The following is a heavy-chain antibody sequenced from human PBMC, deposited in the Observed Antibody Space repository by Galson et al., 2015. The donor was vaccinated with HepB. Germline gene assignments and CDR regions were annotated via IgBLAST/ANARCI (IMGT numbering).Heavy chain of an antibody. J-gene: IGHJ4*02. CDR3: ARDVGRNYFDN. Sequence: TLSLTCTVSGGSISSGGYYWSWIRQQPGTGLEWIGYIYHSGNTDYNPSLRSRVTISVDTSKNQFSLRLNSVTAADTAVYYCARDVGRNYFDNWGQGTLVPVSS. CDR1: GGSISSGGYY. V-gene: IGHV4-31*03. CDR2: IYHSGNT. D-gene: IGHD3-10*01.